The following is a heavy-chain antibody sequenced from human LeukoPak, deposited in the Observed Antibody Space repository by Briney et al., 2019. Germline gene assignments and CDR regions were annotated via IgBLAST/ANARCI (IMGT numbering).Heavy chain of an antibody. J-gene: IGHJ5*02. Sequence: PGGSLRLSCAASGFTFRSYTMNWVRQAPGKGLEWVSSISSRSSYIYYADSVRGRFTISRDNAKSSLYLQMNSLRAEDTAVYSCARGADGVSANSRGWFDPWGQGTLVTVSS. D-gene: IGHD2-8*01. V-gene: IGHV3-21*01. CDR2: ISSRSSYI. CDR3: ARGADGVSANSRGWFDP. CDR1: GFTFRSYT.